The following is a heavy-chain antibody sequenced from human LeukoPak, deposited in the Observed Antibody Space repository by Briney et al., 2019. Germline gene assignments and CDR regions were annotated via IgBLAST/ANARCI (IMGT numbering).Heavy chain of an antibody. Sequence: PSETLSLTCTVSRGSISRYYWSWIRQPPGKGLEWIGYIYYSGSTNYNPSLKSRVTISVDTSKNQFSLKLSSVTAADTAVYYCASGGRSHYWGQGTLVTVSS. V-gene: IGHV4-59*01. J-gene: IGHJ4*02. CDR1: RGSISRYY. CDR2: IYYSGST. D-gene: IGHD2-15*01. CDR3: ASGGRSHY.